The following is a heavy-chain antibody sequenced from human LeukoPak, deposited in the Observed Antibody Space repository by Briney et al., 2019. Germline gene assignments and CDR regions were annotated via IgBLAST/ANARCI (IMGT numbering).Heavy chain of an antibody. V-gene: IGHV4-61*05. J-gene: IGHJ5*02. CDR3: AASALETIVVVPAAMGWFDP. D-gene: IGHD2-2*01. Sequence: PSETLSLTCTVSSASISSSYYWSWIRQPPGKGLAWIGYIYYSGSTNYNPSLKSRVTMSVDRSKNQFSLKLSSVTAADTAVYYCAASALETIVVVPAAMGWFDPWGQGTLITVSS. CDR1: SASISSSYY. CDR2: IYYSGST.